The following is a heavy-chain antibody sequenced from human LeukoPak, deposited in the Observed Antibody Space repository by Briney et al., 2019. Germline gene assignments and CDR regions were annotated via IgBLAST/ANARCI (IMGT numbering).Heavy chain of an antibody. CDR2: INSDGSAT. CDR3: ASDSPYYGMDV. V-gene: IGHV3-74*01. Sequence: GGSLLLSCAASGFPFSSYWMHWVRQVPGKGLLWVSRINSDGSATVYADSVRGRFTISRDNAKNTLYLQMSGLRVEDTAVYHCASDSPYYGMDVWGQGTTVTVSS. J-gene: IGHJ6*02. CDR1: GFPFSSYW.